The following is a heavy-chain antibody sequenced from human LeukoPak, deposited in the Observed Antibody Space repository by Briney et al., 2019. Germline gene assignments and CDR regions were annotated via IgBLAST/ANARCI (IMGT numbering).Heavy chain of an antibody. V-gene: IGHV3-30*01. CDR2: ISYDGSNK. Sequence: GGSLRLSCAASGFTFSSYAMHGVRQAPGKGLEWVAVISYDGSNKYYAHSVKGRFTISRVNSKNTLYLQMNSLRAENTAVYYCARDAYDATPYYIDYWGQGTLVTVSS. D-gene: IGHD2-15*01. CDR3: ARDAYDATPYYIDY. CDR1: GFTFSSYA. J-gene: IGHJ4*02.